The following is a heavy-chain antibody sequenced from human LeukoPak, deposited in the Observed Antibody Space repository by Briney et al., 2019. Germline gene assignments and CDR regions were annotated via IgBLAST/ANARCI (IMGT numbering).Heavy chain of an antibody. J-gene: IGHJ5*02. CDR1: GGSFSGYY. Sequence: PSETLSLTCAVYGGSFSGYYWSWIRQSPGKGLEWIGEINHSGSTNYNPSLKSRVTISIDTSKKQFSLKLSSVTAADTAVYYCARGVCSGGACQYLHAAGGWLDPWGQGTLVTVSS. D-gene: IGHD2-15*01. CDR3: ARGVCSGGACQYLHAAGGWLDP. CDR2: INHSGST. V-gene: IGHV4-34*01.